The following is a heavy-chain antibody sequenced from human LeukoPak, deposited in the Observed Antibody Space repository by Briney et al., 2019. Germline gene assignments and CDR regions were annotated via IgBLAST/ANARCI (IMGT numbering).Heavy chain of an antibody. V-gene: IGHV1-18*01. Sequence: GASVKVSCKASGYTFTSYGTSWVRQAPGQGLEWMGWISAYNGNTNYAQKLQGRVTMTTDTSTSTAYMELRSLRSDDTAVYYCARDLWVGGYNHFDYWGQGILVTVSS. J-gene: IGHJ4*02. D-gene: IGHD6-25*01. CDR2: ISAYNGNT. CDR3: ARDLWVGGYNHFDY. CDR1: GYTFTSYG.